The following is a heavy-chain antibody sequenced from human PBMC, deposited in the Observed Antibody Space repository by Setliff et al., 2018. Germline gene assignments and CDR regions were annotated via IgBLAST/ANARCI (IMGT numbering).Heavy chain of an antibody. V-gene: IGHV3-23*01. CDR1: GFSFSDYA. D-gene: IGHD2-21*01. CDR2: LSGGSGGT. CDR3: ARDHGWRWLQFVDY. J-gene: IGHJ4*02. Sequence: PGGSLRLSCSGSGFSFSDYAINWVRQTPGKGLEWVSALSGGSGGTYYADSVMGRFTIFSDNSKNTLYLQMNSLRAEDTAVYYCARDHGWRWLQFVDYWGQGTLVTVSS.